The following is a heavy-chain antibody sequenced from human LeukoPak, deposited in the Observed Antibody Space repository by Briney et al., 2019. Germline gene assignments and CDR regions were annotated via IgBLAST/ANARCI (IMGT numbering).Heavy chain of an antibody. CDR3: ARVYGYHSFDY. Sequence: PSETLSLTCAVYGGSFSGYYWSWIRQPPGKGLEWIGEINHSGSTNYNPSLKSRVTISVDTSKNQFSLKLSSVTAADTAVYYCARVYGYHSFDYWGQGTLVTVSS. D-gene: IGHD5-18*01. CDR1: GGSFSGYY. CDR2: INHSGST. V-gene: IGHV4-34*01. J-gene: IGHJ4*02.